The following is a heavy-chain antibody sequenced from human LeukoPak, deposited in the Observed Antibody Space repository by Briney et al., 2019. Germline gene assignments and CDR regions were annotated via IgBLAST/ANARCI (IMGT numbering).Heavy chain of an antibody. J-gene: IGHJ5*02. V-gene: IGHV4-59*01. CDR3: ARERCSSSWPKGWFDP. CDR1: GGSISSYY. Sequence: PSETLSLTCTVSGGSISSYYWSWIRQPPGKGLEWIGYIYYSGSTNYNPSLKSRVTISVDTSKNQFSLKLSSVTAADTAVYYCARERCSSSWPKGWFDPWGQGTLVTVSS. CDR2: IYYSGST. D-gene: IGHD6-13*01.